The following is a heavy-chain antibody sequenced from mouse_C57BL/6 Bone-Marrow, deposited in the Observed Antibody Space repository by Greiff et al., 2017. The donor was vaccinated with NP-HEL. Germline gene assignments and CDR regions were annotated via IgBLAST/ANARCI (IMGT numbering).Heavy chain of an antibody. Sequence: EVQLVESGGDLVKPGGSLKLSCAASGFTFSSYGMSWVRQTPDKRLEWVATISSGGSYTYYPDSVKGRFTISRDNAKNTLYLQMSSLKSEDTAMYYFARLLYGAYWGQGTLVTVSA. CDR1: GFTFSSYG. J-gene: IGHJ3*01. D-gene: IGHD1-1*02. CDR3: ARLLYGAY. CDR2: ISSGGSYT. V-gene: IGHV5-6*01.